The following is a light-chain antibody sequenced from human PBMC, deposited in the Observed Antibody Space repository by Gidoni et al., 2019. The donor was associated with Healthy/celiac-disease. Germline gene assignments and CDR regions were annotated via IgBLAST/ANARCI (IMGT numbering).Light chain of an antibody. CDR3: HQSSSLPAT. Sequence: SPEFQSVTPEEKFTITSRAMQSIGRSVHCYQQKPDQSPKLLIKDSSQSFSGVPSMFSGSGSGTDFTLTSNSLEAEDAATYYCHQSSSLPATFGQGTKVEIK. V-gene: IGKV6-21*01. CDR1: QSIGRS. J-gene: IGKJ1*01. CDR2: DSS.